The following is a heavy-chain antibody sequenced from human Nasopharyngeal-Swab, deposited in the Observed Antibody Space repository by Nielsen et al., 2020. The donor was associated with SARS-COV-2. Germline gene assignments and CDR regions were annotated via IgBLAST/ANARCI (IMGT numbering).Heavy chain of an antibody. CDR1: GFTFSSYW. J-gene: IGHJ6*02. CDR2: IKQDGSEK. Sequence: GGSLRLSCAASGFTFSSYWMSWVRQAPGKGLEWVANIKQDGSEKYYVDSVKGRFTISRDNAKNSLYLQMNSLRAEDTAVYYCARGVMVQGVNGYYYGMDVWGQGTTVTVSS. V-gene: IGHV3-7*01. CDR3: ARGVMVQGVNGYYYGMDV. D-gene: IGHD3-10*01.